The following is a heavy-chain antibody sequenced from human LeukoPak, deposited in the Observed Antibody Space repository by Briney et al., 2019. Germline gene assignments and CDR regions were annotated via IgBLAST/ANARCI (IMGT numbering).Heavy chain of an antibody. V-gene: IGHV3-48*03. Sequence: GGSLRLSCAASGFTFSYYEMNWVRQAPGKGLEWVSYISSGGTTINYADSVKGRFTISRDNAKNSLYLQMNSLRAEDTAVYYCARDGDIAVATTPYYFDYWGQGTPVTVSS. CDR2: ISSGGTTI. J-gene: IGHJ4*02. CDR1: GFTFSYYE. D-gene: IGHD6-19*01. CDR3: ARDGDIAVATTPYYFDY.